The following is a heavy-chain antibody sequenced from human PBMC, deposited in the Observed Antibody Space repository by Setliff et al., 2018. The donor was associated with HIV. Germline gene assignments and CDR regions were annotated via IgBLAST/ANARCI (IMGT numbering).Heavy chain of an antibody. Sequence: GGSLRLSCAASGFTFSSYAMHWVRQAPGKGLEWVAVISYDGSNKYYADSVKGRFTISRDNSKNTLYLQMNSLRAEDTAVYYCAEWFDGYDAFDIWGQGTMVTVSS. J-gene: IGHJ3*02. CDR2: ISYDGSNK. V-gene: IGHV3-30*01. CDR3: AEWFDGYDAFDI. CDR1: GFTFSSYA. D-gene: IGHD3-3*01.